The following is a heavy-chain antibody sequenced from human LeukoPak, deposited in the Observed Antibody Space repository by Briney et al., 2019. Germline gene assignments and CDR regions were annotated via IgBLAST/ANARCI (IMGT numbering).Heavy chain of an antibody. Sequence: GESLKISCKGPGYSFTSYWIAWVRQMPGKGLEWMGIIYPGDSETRYSPSFQGQVTISVDKSISTAYLQWSSLKASDTAMYYCARRLYYGSSLNYFDYWGQGTLVTVSS. D-gene: IGHD3-10*01. J-gene: IGHJ4*02. CDR1: GYSFTSYW. CDR2: IYPGDSET. V-gene: IGHV5-51*01. CDR3: ARRLYYGSSLNYFDY.